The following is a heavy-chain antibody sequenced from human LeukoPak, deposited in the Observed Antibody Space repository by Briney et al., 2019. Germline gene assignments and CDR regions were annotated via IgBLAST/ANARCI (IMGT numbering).Heavy chain of an antibody. CDR3: AKVLPYIAAAGPFDY. J-gene: IGHJ4*02. D-gene: IGHD6-13*01. CDR2: ISWNSGNI. V-gene: IGHV3-9*01. CDR1: GFTFDDYA. Sequence: GGSLRLSCAASGFTFDDYAMRWVRQAPEKGLEWVSGISWNSGNIDYAGSVEGRFTISRDNAKNSLYLQMNSLRPEDTALYYCAKVLPYIAAAGPFDYWGQGTLVTVSS.